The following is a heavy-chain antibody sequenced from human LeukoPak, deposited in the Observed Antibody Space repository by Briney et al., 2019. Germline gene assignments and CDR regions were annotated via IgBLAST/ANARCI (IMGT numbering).Heavy chain of an antibody. V-gene: IGHV1-46*01. D-gene: IGHD3-22*01. CDR1: GYAFTSYY. CDR3: ARGTYYYDSSGYDAFDI. CDR2: INPSGGST. J-gene: IGHJ3*02. Sequence: GASVKVSCKASGYAFTSYYMHWVRQAPGQGLEWMGIINPSGGSTSYAQKFQGRVTMARDMSTSTVYMELSSLRSEDTAVYYCARGTYYYDSSGYDAFDIWGQGTMVTVSS.